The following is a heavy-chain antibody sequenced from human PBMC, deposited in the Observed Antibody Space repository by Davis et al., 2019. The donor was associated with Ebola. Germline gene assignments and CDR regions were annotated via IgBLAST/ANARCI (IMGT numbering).Heavy chain of an antibody. CDR3: ARAHIRTIFGVVIIDWFDP. J-gene: IGHJ5*02. V-gene: IGHV1-18*01. CDR2: ISAYNGNT. Sequence: ASVKVSCKASGYTFTSYGINWVRQAPGQGLEWMGWISAYNGNTNYAQKLQGRVTMTTDTSTSTAYMELRSLRSDDTAVYYCARAHIRTIFGVVIIDWFDPWGQGTLVTVSS. CDR1: GYTFTSYG. D-gene: IGHD3-3*01.